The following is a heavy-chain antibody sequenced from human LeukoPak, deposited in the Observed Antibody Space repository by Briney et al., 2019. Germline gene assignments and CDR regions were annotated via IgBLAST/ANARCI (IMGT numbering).Heavy chain of an antibody. CDR3: ARASGPFDY. CDR1: EFTFSTYG. V-gene: IGHV3-33*01. Sequence: PGGSLRLSCAASEFTFSTYGMHWVRQAPGKGLEWVAVIWNDGSNKYYADSVKGRFTISRDNSKNTLYLQMNSLRAEDTAVYSCARASGPFDYWGQGTLVTVSS. J-gene: IGHJ4*02. D-gene: IGHD3-10*01. CDR2: IWNDGSNK.